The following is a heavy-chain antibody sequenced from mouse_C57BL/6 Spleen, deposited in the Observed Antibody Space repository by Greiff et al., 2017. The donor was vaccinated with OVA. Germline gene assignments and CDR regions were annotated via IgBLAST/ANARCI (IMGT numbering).Heavy chain of an antibody. J-gene: IGHJ2*01. D-gene: IGHD1-1*02. V-gene: IGHV1-54*01. Sequence: QVQLQQSGAELVRPGTSVKVSCKASGYAFTNYLIEWVKQRPGQGLEWIGVINPGSGGTNYNEKFKGKATLTADKSSSTAYMQLSSLTSEDSAVYFCAKAVEGLDYWGQGTTLTVSS. CDR3: AKAVEGLDY. CDR2: INPGSGGT. CDR1: GYAFTNYL.